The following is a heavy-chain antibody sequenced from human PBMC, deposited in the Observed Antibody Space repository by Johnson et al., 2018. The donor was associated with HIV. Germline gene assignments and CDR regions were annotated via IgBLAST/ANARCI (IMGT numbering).Heavy chain of an antibody. J-gene: IGHJ3*02. D-gene: IGHD3-22*01. CDR1: RFTFSDYY. CDR2: ISSSGGTI. Sequence: QVQLVESVGGLVKPGGSLRLSCAASRFTFSDYYMSWIRQTPGKGLEWVSYISSSGGTIYYADSVKGRFSISRDNAKNSLYLQMNSLRAEDTAVYYCARDRGYWDAFDIWGQGTMVTVSS. V-gene: IGHV3-11*04. CDR3: ARDRGYWDAFDI.